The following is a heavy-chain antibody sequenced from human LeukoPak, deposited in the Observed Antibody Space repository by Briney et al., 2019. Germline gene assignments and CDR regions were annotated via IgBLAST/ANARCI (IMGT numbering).Heavy chain of an antibody. CDR2: ISGNGGST. D-gene: IGHD6-19*01. V-gene: IGHV3-23*01. CDR3: AKEEWLGKMNYFDH. J-gene: IGHJ4*02. CDR1: GFTFSTFA. Sequence: PGGSLRLSCAASGFTFSTFAMNWVRRAPGRGLEWVPAISGNGGSTYYADSVRGRFTISKDTSKNTLYLQMNSLRAEDTAVYYCAKEEWLGKMNYFDHWGQGTLVTVSS.